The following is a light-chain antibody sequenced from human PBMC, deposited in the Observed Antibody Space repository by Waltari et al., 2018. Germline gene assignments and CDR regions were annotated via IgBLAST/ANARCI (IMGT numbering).Light chain of an antibody. CDR3: CSYAGSYTWV. J-gene: IGLJ3*02. CDR1: SNDVGNYNY. Sequence: QSALTQPRSVSGSPGQSVTISCAGTSNDVGNYNYVSWYQQHPGKAPKLMINDVNKRPAGVPARFSGSKSGNTASLTISGLQTEDEADYYCCSYAGSYTWVFGGGTKLTVL. V-gene: IGLV2-11*01. CDR2: DVN.